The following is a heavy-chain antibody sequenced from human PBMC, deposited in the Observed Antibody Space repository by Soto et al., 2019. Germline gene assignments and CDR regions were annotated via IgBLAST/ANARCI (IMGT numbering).Heavy chain of an antibody. J-gene: IGHJ5*02. CDR1: GGSISSGGYY. Sequence: SETLSLTCTVSGGSISSGGYYWSWIRQHPGKGLEWIGYIYYSGSTYYNPSLKSRVTISVDTSKNQFSLKLSSVTAADTAVYYCARDVRGDNDFWSGYSYTNWFDPWGQGTLVTVSS. D-gene: IGHD3-3*01. V-gene: IGHV4-31*03. CDR3: ARDVRGDNDFWSGYSYTNWFDP. CDR2: IYYSGST.